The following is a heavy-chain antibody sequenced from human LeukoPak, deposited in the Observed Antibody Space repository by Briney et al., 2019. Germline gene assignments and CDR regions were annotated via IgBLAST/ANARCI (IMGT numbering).Heavy chain of an antibody. CDR2: ISGGGGST. J-gene: IGHJ4*02. Sequence: GGSLRLSCAASGFTFSSYAMTWVRQAPGKGLEWVSGISGGGGSTYYADSVKGRFTISRDNSKNRLYLQMNSLRAEDTAVYYCAKNLAAAAPGYFDYWGQGTLVTVSS. CDR3: AKNLAAAAPGYFDY. D-gene: IGHD6-13*01. V-gene: IGHV3-23*01. CDR1: GFTFSSYA.